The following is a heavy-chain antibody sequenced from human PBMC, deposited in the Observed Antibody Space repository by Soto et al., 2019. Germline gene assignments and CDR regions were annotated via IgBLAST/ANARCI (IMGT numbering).Heavy chain of an antibody. V-gene: IGHV3-7*01. J-gene: IGHJ3*02. CDR3: ARVRYSSSSRDAFDI. D-gene: IGHD6-6*01. Sequence: GGSLRLSCAASGFTFSSYWMSWVRQAPGKGLEWVANIKQDGSEKYYVDSVKGRFTISRDNAKNSLYLQMNSLRAEDTAVYYCARVRYSSSSRDAFDIWGQGTMVTVSS. CDR1: GFTFSSYW. CDR2: IKQDGSEK.